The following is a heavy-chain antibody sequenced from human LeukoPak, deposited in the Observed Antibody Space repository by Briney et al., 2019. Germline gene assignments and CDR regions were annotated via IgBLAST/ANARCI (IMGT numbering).Heavy chain of an antibody. J-gene: IGHJ6*04. CDR2: IIPIFGTA. D-gene: IGHD3-10*01. Sequence: SVTVSFKASGGTFSSYAISWVRQAPGQGLEWMGGIIPIFGTANYAQKFQGRVTITADESTSTAYMELSSLRSEDTAVYYCARGITMVRGVIDYYYYGMDVWGKGTTVTVSS. V-gene: IGHV1-69*13. CDR1: GGTFSSYA. CDR3: ARGITMVRGVIDYYYYGMDV.